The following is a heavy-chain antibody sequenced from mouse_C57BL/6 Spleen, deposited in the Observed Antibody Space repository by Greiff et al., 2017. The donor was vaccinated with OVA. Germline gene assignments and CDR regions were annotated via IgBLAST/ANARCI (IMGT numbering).Heavy chain of an antibody. D-gene: IGHD2-3*01. J-gene: IGHJ4*01. CDR2: ISYDGST. CDR3: ARGDDGDCGAMDY. Sequence: VQLQQSGPGLVKPSQSLSLTCSVTGYSITSGYYWNWIRQFPGNKLEWMGYISYDGSTNYNPSLKNRISLTRATSKHPFYLKLKPVTTEDTATEDCARGDDGDCGAMDYWGQGTSVTVSS. V-gene: IGHV3-6*01. CDR1: GYSITSGYY.